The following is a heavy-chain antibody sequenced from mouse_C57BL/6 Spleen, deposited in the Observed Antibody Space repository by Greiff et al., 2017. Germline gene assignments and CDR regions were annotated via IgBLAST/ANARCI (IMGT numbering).Heavy chain of an antibody. Sequence: EVMLVESGGGLVKPGGSLKLSCAASGFTFSSYTMSWVRQTPEKRLEWVATISGGGGNTYYPDSVKGRFTISRDNAKNTLYLQMSSLRSEDTALYYCASSITTVVAEYWGQGTTLTVSS. CDR1: GFTFSSYT. CDR2: ISGGGGNT. CDR3: ASSITTVVAEY. D-gene: IGHD1-1*01. V-gene: IGHV5-9*01. J-gene: IGHJ2*01.